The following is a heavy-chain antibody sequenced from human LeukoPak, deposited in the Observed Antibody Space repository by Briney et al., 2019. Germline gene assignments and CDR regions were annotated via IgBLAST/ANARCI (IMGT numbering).Heavy chain of an antibody. Sequence: GGSLRLSRAASGFTFSSYSMNWVRQAPGKGLEWVSSISSSSSYIYYADSVKGRFTISRDNAKNSLYLQMNSLRAEDTAVYYCASSGNMIADPTFDYWGQGTLVTVPS. CDR2: ISSSSSYI. D-gene: IGHD3-22*01. CDR3: ASSGNMIADPTFDY. J-gene: IGHJ4*02. V-gene: IGHV3-21*01. CDR1: GFTFSSYS.